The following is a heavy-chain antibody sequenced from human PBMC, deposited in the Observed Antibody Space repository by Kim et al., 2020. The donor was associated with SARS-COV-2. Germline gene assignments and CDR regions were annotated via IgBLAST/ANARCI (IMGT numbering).Heavy chain of an antibody. D-gene: IGHD6-6*01. V-gene: IGHV7-4-1*02. Sequence: YAQGFTGRFVFSLDTSVSTAYLQISSLKAEDTAVYYCAREYSSWGYYFDYWGQGTLVTVSS. CDR3: AREYSSWGYYFDY. J-gene: IGHJ4*02.